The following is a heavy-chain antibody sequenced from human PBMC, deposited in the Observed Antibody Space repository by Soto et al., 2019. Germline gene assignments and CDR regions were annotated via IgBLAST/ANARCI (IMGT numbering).Heavy chain of an antibody. CDR1: GGSFSGYY. CDR2: INHIGST. V-gene: IGHV4-34*01. J-gene: IGHJ6*02. Sequence: SETLSLTCAVYGGSFSGYYWSWIRQPPGKGLEWIGEINHIGSTNYNPSLKSRVTISVDTSKNQFSLKLSSVTAADTAVYYCARGSPSCRYGMDVWGQGTTVTVSS. CDR3: ARGSPSCRYGMDV.